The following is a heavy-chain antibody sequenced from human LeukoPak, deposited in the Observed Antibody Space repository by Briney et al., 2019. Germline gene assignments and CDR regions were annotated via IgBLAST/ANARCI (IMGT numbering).Heavy chain of an antibody. CDR2: INQDGTEK. J-gene: IGHJ4*02. D-gene: IGHD6-13*01. V-gene: IGHV3-7*03. CDR3: ARGPLIAAAGTW. CDR1: GFTFSSYW. Sequence: PGGSLRLSCAASGFTFSSYWMSWVRQAPGEGLEWVAKINQDGTEKAYVDSVRGRFTISRDNAKNSLFLQMNSLGAEDTAVYYCARGPLIAAAGTWWGQGTLVTVSS.